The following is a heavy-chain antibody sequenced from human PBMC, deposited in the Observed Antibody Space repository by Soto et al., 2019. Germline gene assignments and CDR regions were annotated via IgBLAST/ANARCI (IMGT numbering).Heavy chain of an antibody. CDR3: AGERGYPDTYGMAV. CDR1: GGSISSYY. CDR2: IYYSGST. D-gene: IGHD5-18*01. V-gene: IGHV4-59*01. J-gene: IGHJ6*02. Sequence: QVQLQESGPGLVKPSETLSLTCTVSGGSISSYYWSWIRQPPGKGLEWIGYIYYSGSTNYNPSLKRTVPQSVDPAKTRSPRKLGAVTAADTAVDYCAGERGYPDTYGMAVWGQGTTVTVSS.